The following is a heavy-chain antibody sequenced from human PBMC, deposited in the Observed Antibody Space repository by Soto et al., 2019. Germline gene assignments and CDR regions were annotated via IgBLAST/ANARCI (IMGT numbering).Heavy chain of an antibody. CDR2: IWNDGSIQ. J-gene: IGHJ4*02. V-gene: IGHV3-33*01. D-gene: IGHD4-4*01. CDR1: GFTFSIYG. CDR3: ARGLQGFDY. Sequence: GGSLRLSCAASGFTFSIYGMHWVRQAPGKGLEWVAVIWNDGSIQYYVDSVKGRFTISRDNSKNTLYLQMNSLRAEDTAVYYCARGLQGFDYWGQGTLVTVSS.